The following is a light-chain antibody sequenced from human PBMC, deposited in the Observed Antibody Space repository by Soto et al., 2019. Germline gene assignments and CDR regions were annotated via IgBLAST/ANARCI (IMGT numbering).Light chain of an antibody. CDR1: SSDVGRYNY. J-gene: IGLJ3*02. V-gene: IGLV2-14*01. Sequence: QSVLTQPASVSGSPGQSITISCTGTSSDVGRYNYVSWYQQHPGKAPKLMIYEVSNRPSGVSNRFSASKSGNTASLTISGRQAEDEADYYCTSYTSSTTWVFGGGTKVTVL. CDR3: TSYTSSTTWV. CDR2: EVS.